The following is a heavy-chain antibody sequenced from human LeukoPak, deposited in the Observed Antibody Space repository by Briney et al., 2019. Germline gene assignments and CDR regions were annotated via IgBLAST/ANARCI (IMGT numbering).Heavy chain of an antibody. Sequence: GGSLRLSCAASGFTFDDYAMHWVRQAPGKGLGWVSGISWNSGSIGYADSVKGRFTISRDNAKNSLYLQMNSLRAEDTALYYCAKDRGQLVRAEYFQHWGQGTLVTVSS. CDR2: ISWNSGSI. CDR3: AKDRGQLVRAEYFQH. J-gene: IGHJ1*01. D-gene: IGHD6-13*01. V-gene: IGHV3-9*01. CDR1: GFTFDDYA.